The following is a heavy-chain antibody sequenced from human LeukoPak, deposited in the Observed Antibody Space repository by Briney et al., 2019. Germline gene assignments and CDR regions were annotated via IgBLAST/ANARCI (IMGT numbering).Heavy chain of an antibody. CDR2: IYYSGST. J-gene: IGHJ4*02. CDR3: ARVRFLEWSDEDYFDY. CDR1: GGSISSYY. Sequence: SETLSLTCTVSGGSISSYYWSWIRQPPGKGLEWIGYIYYSGSTDCNPSLKSRVTISVDTSKNQFSLKLSSVAAADTAVYYCARVRFLEWSDEDYFDYWGQGTLVTVSS. D-gene: IGHD3-3*01. V-gene: IGHV4-59*01.